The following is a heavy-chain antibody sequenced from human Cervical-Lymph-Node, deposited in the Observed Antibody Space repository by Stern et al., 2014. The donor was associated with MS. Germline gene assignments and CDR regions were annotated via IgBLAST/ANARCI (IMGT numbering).Heavy chain of an antibody. CDR2: INPHTGDT. CDR3: TRGRGTLLYLH. J-gene: IGHJ4*02. CDR1: GYNFIDYY. Sequence: VQLVQSGAALRKPGASVEVSCEASGYNFIDYYLHWVRTAPGQGLEWVGWINPHTGDTRYAQKFLGRVAMTRDTSINTAYLELNSLTSDDTAFYYCTRGRGTLLYLHWGQGTLITVSS. D-gene: IGHD2-15*01. V-gene: IGHV1-2*02.